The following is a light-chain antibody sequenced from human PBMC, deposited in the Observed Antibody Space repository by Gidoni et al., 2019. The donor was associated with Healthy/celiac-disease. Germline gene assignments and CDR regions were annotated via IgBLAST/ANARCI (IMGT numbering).Light chain of an antibody. Sequence: IVITQSPDPLPLSLGERATINCKSSQSVFYSSNNKNYLAWYQQKPGQPPKLLIYWASTRESGVPDRFSGSGSGTDFTLTISSLQAEDVAVYYCQQYYSTPYTFGQGTKLEIK. V-gene: IGKV4-1*01. CDR1: QSVFYSSNNKNY. CDR2: WAS. J-gene: IGKJ2*01. CDR3: QQYYSTPYT.